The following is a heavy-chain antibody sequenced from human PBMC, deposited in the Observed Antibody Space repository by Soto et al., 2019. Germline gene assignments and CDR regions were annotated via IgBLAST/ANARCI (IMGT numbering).Heavy chain of an antibody. J-gene: IGHJ6*03. Sequence: PGGSLRLSCAASGFTFSSYAMSWVRQAPGKGLEWVSAISGSGGSTYYADSVKGRFTISRDNSKNTLYLQMNSLRAGDTAVCYCAKRSGDYYYMDVWGKGTTVTVSS. CDR2: ISGSGGST. D-gene: IGHD1-26*01. CDR3: AKRSGDYYYMDV. V-gene: IGHV3-23*01. CDR1: GFTFSSYA.